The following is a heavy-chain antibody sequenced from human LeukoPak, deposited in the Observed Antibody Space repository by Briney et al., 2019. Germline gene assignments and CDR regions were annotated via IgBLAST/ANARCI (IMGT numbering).Heavy chain of an antibody. CDR3: AGYDFWSGYNWFDP. Sequence: GAPVKVSCKASGGTFSSYAISWVRQAPGQGLEWMGGIIPTFGTANYAQKFQGRVTITADESTSTAYMELSSLRSEDTAVYYCAGYDFWSGYNWFDPWGQGTLVTVSS. D-gene: IGHD3-3*01. CDR2: IIPTFGTA. V-gene: IGHV1-69*13. CDR1: GGTFSSYA. J-gene: IGHJ5*02.